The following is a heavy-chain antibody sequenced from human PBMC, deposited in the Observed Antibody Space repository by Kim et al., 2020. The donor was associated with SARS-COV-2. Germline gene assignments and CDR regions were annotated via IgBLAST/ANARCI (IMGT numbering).Heavy chain of an antibody. CDR2: ITSSSTYM. J-gene: IGHJ5*01. V-gene: IGHV3-21*01. CDR1: GFTFNTYS. CDR3: ASDRNNIVVVPAANDS. Sequence: GGSLRLSCEASGFTFNTYSMNWVRQAPGKGLEWVSSITSSSTYMYYADSVKGRFTISRDNAKNSLYLQMNSLRVEDTAVYYCASDRNNIVVVPAANDSWG. D-gene: IGHD2-2*01.